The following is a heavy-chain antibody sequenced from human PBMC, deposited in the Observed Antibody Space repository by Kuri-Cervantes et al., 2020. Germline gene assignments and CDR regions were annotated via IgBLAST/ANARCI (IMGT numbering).Heavy chain of an antibody. CDR3: ARCTVAGHFDY. V-gene: IGHV3-33*01. J-gene: IGHJ4*02. Sequence: GGSLRLSCAASGFNFDKYGMHWVRQAPGKGLEWVAVIWFDGSTKYYADSVKGRFTISRDNSKNTLFLQMNSLRAEDTAVYYCARCTVAGHFDYWGQGTLVTVSS. CDR1: GFNFDKYG. CDR2: IWFDGSTK. D-gene: IGHD6-19*01.